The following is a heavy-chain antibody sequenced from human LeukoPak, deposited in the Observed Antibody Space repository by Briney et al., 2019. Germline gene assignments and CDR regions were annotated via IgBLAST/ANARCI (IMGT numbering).Heavy chain of an antibody. D-gene: IGHD5-12*01. Sequence: KPSETLSLTCTVSGYSISSGYYWGWIRQPPGKGLEWIGSIYHSGSTYYNPSLKSRVTISVDTSKNQLSLKLSSVTAADTAVYYCARAGYSGYVNWFDPWGQGTLVTVSS. CDR3: ARAGYSGYVNWFDP. J-gene: IGHJ5*02. CDR1: GYSISSGYY. CDR2: IYHSGST. V-gene: IGHV4-38-2*02.